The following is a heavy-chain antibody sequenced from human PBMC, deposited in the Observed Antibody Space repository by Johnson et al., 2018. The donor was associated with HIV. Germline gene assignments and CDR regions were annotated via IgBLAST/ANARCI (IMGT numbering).Heavy chain of an antibody. CDR2: ISDDGSNK. J-gene: IGHJ3*02. Sequence: VQLVESGGGVVQPGRSLRLSCAASGFTFRSYGMHWVRQAPGKGLEWVAVISDDGSNKYYADSVKGRFTISRDNSKNTLYLHMNSLRVEDTAVYYCAKVLDLVVVVAANLGAFDIWGQGTMVTVSS. V-gene: IGHV3-30*18. D-gene: IGHD2-15*01. CDR1: GFTFRSYG. CDR3: AKVLDLVVVVAANLGAFDI.